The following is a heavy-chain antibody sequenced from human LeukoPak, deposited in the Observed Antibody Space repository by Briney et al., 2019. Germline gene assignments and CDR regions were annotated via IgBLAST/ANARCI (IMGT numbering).Heavy chain of an antibody. CDR2: ISYDGSNK. J-gene: IGHJ4*02. D-gene: IGHD4-23*01. CDR3: ARDNPTDYGGNAFDY. Sequence: AGSLRLSCAASGFTFSSYAMHWVRQGPGKGLEWVAVISYDGSNKYYADSVKGRFTISRDNSKNTLYLQMNSLRAEDTAVYYCARDNPTDYGGNAFDYWGQGTLVTVSS. V-gene: IGHV3-30*04. CDR1: GFTFSSYA.